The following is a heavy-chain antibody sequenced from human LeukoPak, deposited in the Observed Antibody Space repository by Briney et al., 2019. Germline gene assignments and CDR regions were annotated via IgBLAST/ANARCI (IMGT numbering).Heavy chain of an antibody. CDR1: GFLVSSTY. J-gene: IGHJ4*02. D-gene: IGHD3-16*01. CDR3: ARVGGSHDLFY. V-gene: IGHV3-53*01. Sequence: PGGSLRLSCAASGFLVSSTYMSWVRQAPGKGLEWVSVIYIDGSIEYADSVKGRFTISRDNSKNTAYLQMNSLRVEDTAVYYCARVGGSHDLFYWGQGILVTVSS. CDR2: IYIDGSI.